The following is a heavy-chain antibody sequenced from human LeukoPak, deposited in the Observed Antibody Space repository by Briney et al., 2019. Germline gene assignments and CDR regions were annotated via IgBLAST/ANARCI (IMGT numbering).Heavy chain of an antibody. CDR3: ARGYCSGGFCFDY. J-gene: IGHJ4*02. V-gene: IGHV5-51*01. CDR2: IYPGDSDT. CDR1: GYSFTIYW. D-gene: IGHD2-15*01. Sequence: GESLKISCKGSGYSFTIYWIGWVRQMPGKGLEWMGIIYPGDSDTRYSPSFQGQVTISADKSISTAYPQWSSLKASDTAMYYCARGYCSGGFCFDYWGQGTLVTVSS.